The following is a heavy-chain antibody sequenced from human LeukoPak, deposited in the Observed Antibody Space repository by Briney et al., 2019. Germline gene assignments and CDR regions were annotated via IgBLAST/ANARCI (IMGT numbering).Heavy chain of an antibody. V-gene: IGHV4-39*07. CDR2: IYYSGST. J-gene: IGHJ6*02. CDR1: GGSISSSSYY. D-gene: IGHD4-17*01. CDR3: ARSPFYGDYDYYYYGMDV. Sequence: SETLSLTCTVSGGSISSSSYYWGWIRQPPGKGLEWIGSIYYSGSTYYNPSLKSRVTISVDTSKNQFSLKLSSVTAADTAVYYCARSPFYGDYDYYYYGMDVWGQGTTVTVSS.